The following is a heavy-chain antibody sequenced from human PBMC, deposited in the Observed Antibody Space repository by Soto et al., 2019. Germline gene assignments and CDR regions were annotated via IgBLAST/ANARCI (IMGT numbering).Heavy chain of an antibody. V-gene: IGHV4-30-4*01. J-gene: IGHJ4*02. CDR2: IYYSGSA. Sequence: SESLSLTCTVSGGSISSGDYYWSWIRQPPGKGLEWIGYIYYSGSAYYNPSLKSRVTISVDTSKNQFSLKLSSVTAADTAVYYCARDQGMGAAAPSVWGQGTLVTVSS. D-gene: IGHD2-15*01. CDR1: GGSISSGDYY. CDR3: ARDQGMGAAAPSV.